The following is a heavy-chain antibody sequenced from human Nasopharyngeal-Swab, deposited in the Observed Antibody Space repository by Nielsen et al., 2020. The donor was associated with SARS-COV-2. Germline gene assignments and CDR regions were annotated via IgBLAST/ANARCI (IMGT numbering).Heavy chain of an antibody. J-gene: IGHJ3*02. Sequence: SETLSLTCTVSGGSISSSSYYWGWIRQPPGKGLEWIGSIYYSGSNYYNPSLKSRVTISVDTSKNQFSLKLSSVTAADTAVYYCARDQEAAAQNDRVAFDIWGQGTMVTVSS. CDR2: IYYSGSN. CDR3: ARDQEAAAQNDRVAFDI. V-gene: IGHV4-39*07. CDR1: GGSISSSSYY. D-gene: IGHD6-13*01.